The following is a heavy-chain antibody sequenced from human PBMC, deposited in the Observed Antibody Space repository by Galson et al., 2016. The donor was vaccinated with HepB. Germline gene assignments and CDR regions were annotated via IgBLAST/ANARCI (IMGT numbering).Heavy chain of an antibody. D-gene: IGHD1-26*01. V-gene: IGHV3-43D*03. CDR3: AKGPDAGELIFDY. CDR1: GFTFDDYA. Sequence: SLRLSCAASGFTFDDYAMHWVRQAPGKGLEWVSLISWDGGSTYYADSVKGRFTISRDNSKNSLYLQMNSLRAEDTALYYCAKGPDAGELIFDYWGQGTLVTVSS. J-gene: IGHJ4*02. CDR2: ISWDGGST.